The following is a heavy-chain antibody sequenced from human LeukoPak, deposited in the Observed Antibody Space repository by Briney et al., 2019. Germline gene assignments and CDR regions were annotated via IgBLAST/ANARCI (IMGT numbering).Heavy chain of an antibody. J-gene: IGHJ4*02. CDR1: GFTFSSYS. D-gene: IGHD4-23*01. Sequence: GGSLRLSCAASGFTFSSYSMNWVRQAPGKGLEWVSYISSSSSTIYYADSVKGRFTISRDNAKNSLYLQMNSLRAEDTAVYYCARDVFPYGGNSFDYWGQGTLVTVSS. CDR3: ARDVFPYGGNSFDY. CDR2: ISSSSSTI. V-gene: IGHV3-48*04.